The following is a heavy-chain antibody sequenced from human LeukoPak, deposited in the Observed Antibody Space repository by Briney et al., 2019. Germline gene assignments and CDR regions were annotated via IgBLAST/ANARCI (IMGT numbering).Heavy chain of an antibody. CDR2: IYYSGST. V-gene: IGHV4-39*07. CDR3: ARVTGYVMKDYFDY. CDR1: GGSISSSSYY. J-gene: IGHJ4*02. D-gene: IGHD6-13*01. Sequence: SETLSLTCTVSGGSISSSSYYWGWIRQPPGTGLEWIGSIYYSGSTYYNPSLKSRVTISVDTSKNQFSLRLSSVTAADTAVYYCARVTGYVMKDYFDYWGQGTLVTVSS.